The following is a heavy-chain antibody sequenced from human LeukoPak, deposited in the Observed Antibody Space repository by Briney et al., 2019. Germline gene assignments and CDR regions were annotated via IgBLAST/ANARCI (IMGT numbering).Heavy chain of an antibody. D-gene: IGHD6-19*01. CDR3: AKVSGWYFPSEYFQH. CDR1: GFTFSSYA. V-gene: IGHV3-23*01. CDR2: ISGSGGST. Sequence: QTGGSLRLSCAASGFTFSSYAMSWVRQAPGKGLEWVSGISGSGGSTYYADSVKGRFTISRDNSKNTLYLQMNSLRAEDTAVYYCAKVSGWYFPSEYFQHWGQGTLVTVSS. J-gene: IGHJ1*01.